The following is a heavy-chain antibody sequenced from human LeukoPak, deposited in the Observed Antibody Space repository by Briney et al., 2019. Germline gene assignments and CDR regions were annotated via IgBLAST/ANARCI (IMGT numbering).Heavy chain of an antibody. CDR2: INHSGST. D-gene: IGHD3-3*01. CDR1: GGSFSGYY. V-gene: IGHV4-34*01. Sequence: SETLSLTCAVYGGSFSGYYWSWIRQPPGKGLEWIGEINHSGSTNYNPSLKSRVTISVDTSKNQFSLKLSSVTAADTAVYYCARNVYYDFWSGYYPLFDYWGQGTLVTVSS. J-gene: IGHJ4*02. CDR3: ARNVYYDFWSGYYPLFDY.